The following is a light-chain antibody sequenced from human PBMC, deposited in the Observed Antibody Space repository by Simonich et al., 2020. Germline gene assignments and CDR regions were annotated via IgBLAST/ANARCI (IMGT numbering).Light chain of an antibody. J-gene: IGKJ4*01. CDR3: QQYNNWPPT. CDR1: QSVSSN. Sequence: EIVMTQSPATLSVSPGERATLSCRASQSVSSNLAWYQKKPGQAPRLLIYGASTRATCIPARFSGSGSGTEFTLTISSLQSEDFAVYYCQQYNNWPPTFGGGTKVEIK. V-gene: IGKV3-15*01. CDR2: GAS.